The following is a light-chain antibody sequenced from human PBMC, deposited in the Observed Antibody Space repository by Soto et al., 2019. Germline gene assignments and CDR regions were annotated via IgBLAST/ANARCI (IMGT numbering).Light chain of an antibody. CDR1: SFNSGAGYD. Sequence: QSVLTQPPSVSGAPGQRVTISCTGSSFNSGAGYDVHWYQQLPGTAPKLLIYGNSNRPSGVPDRFSGSKSGTSASLAITGLQAEDEADYYCQSYDSSLSGWVYGGGTQLTVL. V-gene: IGLV1-40*01. CDR3: QSYDSSLSGWV. CDR2: GNS. J-gene: IGLJ3*02.